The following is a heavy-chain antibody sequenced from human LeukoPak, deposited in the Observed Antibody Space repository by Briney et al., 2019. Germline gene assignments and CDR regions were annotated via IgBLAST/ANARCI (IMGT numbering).Heavy chain of an antibody. CDR2: IYYSGST. CDR1: GGSISSYY. D-gene: IGHD2-8*01. CDR3: ARDQISMNAFDM. V-gene: IGHV4-59*01. J-gene: IGHJ3*02. Sequence: SETLSLTCTVSGGSISSYYWSWIRQPPGKGQEWIGYIYYSGSTNYNPSLKSRVTISVDTSKNQFSLKLSSVTAADTAVYYCARDQISMNAFDMWGQGTMVTVSS.